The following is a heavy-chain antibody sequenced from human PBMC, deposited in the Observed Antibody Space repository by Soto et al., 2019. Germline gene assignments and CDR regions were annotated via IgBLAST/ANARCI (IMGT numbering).Heavy chain of an antibody. CDR3: ARTTAWASFGGEDY. CDR1: GFTVTSNG. V-gene: IGHV3-23*01. Sequence: VGSLRLSCGVSGFTVTSNGVSWVRQAPGKGLEWVSAISPNGQGIWYADSVKGRFTISRDNSNSTLFLQMNSLRIEDTAIYYCARTTAWASFGGEDYWGQGTLVNVSS. D-gene: IGHD3-10*01. CDR2: ISPNGQGI. J-gene: IGHJ4*02.